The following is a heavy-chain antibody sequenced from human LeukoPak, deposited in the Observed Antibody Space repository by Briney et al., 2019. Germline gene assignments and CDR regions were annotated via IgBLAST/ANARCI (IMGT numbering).Heavy chain of an antibody. Sequence: PSETLSLTCTVSGGSISSYYWSWIRQPPGEGLEWIGYIYYSGSTNYNPSLKSRVTISVDTSKNQFSLKLSSVTAADTAVYYCARRVVGDYSFDYWGQGTLVTVSS. CDR1: GGSISSYY. CDR2: IYYSGST. J-gene: IGHJ4*02. CDR3: ARRVVGDYSFDY. V-gene: IGHV4-59*08. D-gene: IGHD4-17*01.